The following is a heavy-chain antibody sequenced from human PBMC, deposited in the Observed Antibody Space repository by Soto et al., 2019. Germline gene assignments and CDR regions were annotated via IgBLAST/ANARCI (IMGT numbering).Heavy chain of an antibody. CDR2: MNPNSGNT. J-gene: IGHJ2*01. Sequence: GASVKVSCKASGYTFTSYDINWVRQATGQGLEWMGWMNPNSGNTGYAQKFQGRVTMTRNTSISTAYMELSSLRSEDTAVYYCARDTGIYWYFDLWGRGTLVTVSS. D-gene: IGHD1-20*01. CDR3: ARDTGIYWYFDL. CDR1: GYTFTSYD. V-gene: IGHV1-8*01.